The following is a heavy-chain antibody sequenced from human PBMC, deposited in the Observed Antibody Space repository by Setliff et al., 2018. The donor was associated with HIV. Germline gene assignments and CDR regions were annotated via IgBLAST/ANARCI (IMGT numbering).Heavy chain of an antibody. D-gene: IGHD6-6*01. CDR3: ARDPAPSSSASYFQH. CDR2: INAGNGNT. V-gene: IGHV1-3*01. CDR1: GYTFTSYA. J-gene: IGHJ1*01. Sequence: ASVKVSCKASGYTFTSYAMHWVRQAPGQRLEWMGWINAGNGNTRYSQTFQGRVTMTRDTSTSTVYMELSSLRSEDTAVYYCARDPAPSSSASYFQHWGQGTPVTVSS.